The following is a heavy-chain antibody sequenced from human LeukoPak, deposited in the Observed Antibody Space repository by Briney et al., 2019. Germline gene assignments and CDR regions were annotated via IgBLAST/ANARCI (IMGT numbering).Heavy chain of an antibody. D-gene: IGHD2-2*01. CDR2: ISSSSSTI. CDR1: GFTFSSYS. V-gene: IGHV3-48*04. CDR3: ARAPGYCSSTSCYVGVRSDY. Sequence: PGGSLRLSCAASGFTFSSYSMNWVRQAPGKGLEWVSYISSSSSTIYYADSVKGRFTISRDNAKNSLYLQMNSLRAEDTAVYYCARAPGYCSSTSCYVGVRSDYWGQGTLVTVSS. J-gene: IGHJ4*02.